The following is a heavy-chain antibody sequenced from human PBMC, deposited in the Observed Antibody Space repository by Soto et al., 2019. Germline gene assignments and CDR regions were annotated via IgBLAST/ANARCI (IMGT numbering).Heavy chain of an antibody. CDR1: GYTFTSYA. CDR3: ARFGPNDSRLGWYFDL. J-gene: IGHJ2*01. CDR2: INAGNGNT. Sequence: QVQLVQSGAEEKKPGASVKVSCKASGYTFTSYAMHWVRQAPGQRLEWMGWINAGNGNTKYSQKFQGRVTITRDTXAXXAYMELSSLRSEDTAVYYCARFGPNDSRLGWYFDLWGRGTLVTVSS. V-gene: IGHV1-3*05. D-gene: IGHD3-22*01.